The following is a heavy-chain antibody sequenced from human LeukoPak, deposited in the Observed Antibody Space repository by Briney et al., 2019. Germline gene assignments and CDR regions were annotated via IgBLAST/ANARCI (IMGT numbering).Heavy chain of an antibody. D-gene: IGHD3-22*01. Sequence: TGGSLRLSCADSGFTFSSYAMSWVRQAPGKGLEWVSLISTSGSTHYADSVQGRFTISRDNSKNTLSLHMNSLRAEDTAVYYCARDLDSSGYYHVVDSWGQGALVTVSS. CDR1: GFTFSSYA. J-gene: IGHJ4*02. V-gene: IGHV3-23*01. CDR3: ARDLDSSGYYHVVDS. CDR2: ISTSGST.